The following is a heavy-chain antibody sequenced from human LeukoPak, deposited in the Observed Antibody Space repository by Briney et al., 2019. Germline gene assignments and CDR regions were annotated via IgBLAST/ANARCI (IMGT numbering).Heavy chain of an antibody. CDR2: ISYDGSNK. Sequence: PGRSLRLSCAASGFTFSSYGMHWVRQAPGKGLEWVAVISYDGSNKYYTDSVKGRFTISRDNSKNTLYLQMNSLRTEETAVYYCAKDRNPSSWSYYGMDVWGQGTTVTVSS. CDR3: AKDRNPSSWSYYGMDV. J-gene: IGHJ6*02. CDR1: GFTFSSYG. V-gene: IGHV3-30*18. D-gene: IGHD6-13*01.